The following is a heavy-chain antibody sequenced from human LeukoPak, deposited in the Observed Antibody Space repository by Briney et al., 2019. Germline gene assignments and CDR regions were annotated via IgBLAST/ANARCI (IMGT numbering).Heavy chain of an antibody. J-gene: IGHJ4*02. Sequence: GGSLRLSCAASGFIVGNNYLSWVRQAPGKGLEWVSVIYRGGNTYYVGSVKGRFTISRDNSKNTLYLQMNSLRAEDTAVYYCARDFGNYLDYWGQGTPVTVSS. CDR3: ARDFGNYLDY. CDR1: GFIVGNNY. CDR2: IYRGGNT. V-gene: IGHV3-53*01. D-gene: IGHD3-16*01.